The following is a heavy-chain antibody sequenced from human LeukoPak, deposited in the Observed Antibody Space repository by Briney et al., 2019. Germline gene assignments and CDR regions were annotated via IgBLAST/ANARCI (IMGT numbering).Heavy chain of an antibody. Sequence: PGGSLRLSCAVSGFTLSDYYMSWVRQAPGKGLEWVSYISIGGTTTDYADSVKGRFTISRDNAKKSLYLQMNSLRAEDTAVYYCARLTYYYDSSVPSDFDYWGQGTLVTVSS. V-gene: IGHV3-11*04. D-gene: IGHD3-22*01. J-gene: IGHJ4*02. CDR2: ISIGGTTT. CDR1: GFTLSDYY. CDR3: ARLTYYYDSSVPSDFDY.